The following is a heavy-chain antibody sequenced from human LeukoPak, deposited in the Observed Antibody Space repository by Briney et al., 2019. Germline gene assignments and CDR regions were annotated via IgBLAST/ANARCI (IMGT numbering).Heavy chain of an antibody. CDR3: AKDSAGDSWSGYPSRFDY. Sequence: GESLRLSCAASGFTFSNYAMSWVRQAPGKGLECVSAISASGGTTYYADSVKGRFTISRENSKNTLYLQMSSLRAEDTAVYYCAKDSAGDSWSGYPSRFDYWGQGTLVTVSS. CDR1: GFTFSNYA. V-gene: IGHV3-23*01. J-gene: IGHJ4*02. D-gene: IGHD3-3*01. CDR2: ISASGGTT.